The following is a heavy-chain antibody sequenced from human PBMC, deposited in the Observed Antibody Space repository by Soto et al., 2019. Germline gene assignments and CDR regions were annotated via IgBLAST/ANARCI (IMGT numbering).Heavy chain of an antibody. CDR1: GFTFDYYW. CDR3: ARGGEPDY. Sequence: EVQLVESGGGLVQPGGSLRLSCVASGFTFDYYWMHWVRQAPGEGLMWVSRLQTDGSHPDYADSVKGRFTISRHNAKNPRYQQMINLRAGETAVYYCARGGEPDYWGQATVVTVSS. V-gene: IGHV3-74*01. D-gene: IGHD2-21*01. CDR2: LQTDGSHP. J-gene: IGHJ4*02.